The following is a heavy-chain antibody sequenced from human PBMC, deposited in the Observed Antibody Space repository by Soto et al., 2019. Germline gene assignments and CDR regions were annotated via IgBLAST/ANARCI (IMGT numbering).Heavy chain of an antibody. J-gene: IGHJ3*02. CDR3: AIDLYYSSGRYFDHDAFDI. Sequence: QVQLVQSGADVKKPGASVKVSCKASGYNFTSYGISWVRQAPGQGLEWMGWISPHNDRTKYARRFQDRVTMTTDTPTSTVYMELGSLRSDDTAVYYCAIDLYYSSGRYFDHDAFDIWGQGTVVTVSS. D-gene: IGHD6-19*01. CDR2: ISPHNDRT. CDR1: GYNFTSYG. V-gene: IGHV1-18*01.